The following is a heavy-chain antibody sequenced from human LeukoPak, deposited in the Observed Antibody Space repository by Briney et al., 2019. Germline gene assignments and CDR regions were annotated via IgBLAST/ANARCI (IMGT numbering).Heavy chain of an antibody. D-gene: IGHD3-22*01. Sequence: GGSLRLSCAASGFTVSNNYMSWVRQAPGKGLEWVSVIYSGGYTNYADSVKGRFTISRDNSKNTLYLQMNSLRAEDTAVYYCARDRGDSSGYRRESDYWGQGTLVTVSS. J-gene: IGHJ4*02. CDR1: GFTVSNNY. CDR2: IYSGGYT. CDR3: ARDRGDSSGYRRESDY. V-gene: IGHV3-53*01.